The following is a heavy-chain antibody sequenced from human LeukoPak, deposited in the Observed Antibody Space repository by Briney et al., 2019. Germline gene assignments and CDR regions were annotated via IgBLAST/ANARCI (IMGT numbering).Heavy chain of an antibody. D-gene: IGHD3-16*02. CDR3: ARGDSDYVWGSYLFFDY. CDR1: GGTFSSYA. J-gene: IGHJ4*02. CDR2: MIPIFGTA. V-gene: IGHV1-69*05. Sequence: SVKVSCXASGGTFSSYAISWVRQAPGQGLEWMGGMIPIFGTANYAQKFQGRVTITTDESTSTAYMELSSLRSEDTAVYYCARGDSDYVWGSYLFFDYWGQGTLVTVSS.